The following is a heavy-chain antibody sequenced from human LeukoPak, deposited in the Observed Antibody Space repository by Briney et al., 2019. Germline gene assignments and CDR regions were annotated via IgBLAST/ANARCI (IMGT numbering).Heavy chain of an antibody. D-gene: IGHD4-17*01. CDR1: GGSFRGYY. Sequence: PSETLSLTCAVYGGSFRGYYWGWIRQPPGKGREWIGEIDHSGSTNYKPSLKSRVTISVDTSKNQFSLKLNSVTAADTAVYYCARGGYGDRGYWGQGTLVTVSS. V-gene: IGHV4-34*01. J-gene: IGHJ4*02. CDR2: IDHSGST. CDR3: ARGGYGDRGY.